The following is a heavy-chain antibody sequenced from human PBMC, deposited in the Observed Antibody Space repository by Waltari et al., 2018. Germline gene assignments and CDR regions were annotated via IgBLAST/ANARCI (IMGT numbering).Heavy chain of an antibody. J-gene: IGHJ6*02. D-gene: IGHD2-21*01. CDR1: GFTFTSSA. V-gene: IGHV1-69*01. CDR3: ARGIAIALDYYYYGMDV. Sequence: QLVQSGPEVKKPGTSVKVSCKASGFTFTSSAVQWVRQARGQRLEWMGGIIPIFGTANYAQKCQGRVTITADESTSTAYMELSSLRSEDTAVYYCARGIAIALDYYYYGMDVWGQGTTVTVSS. CDR2: IIPIFGTA.